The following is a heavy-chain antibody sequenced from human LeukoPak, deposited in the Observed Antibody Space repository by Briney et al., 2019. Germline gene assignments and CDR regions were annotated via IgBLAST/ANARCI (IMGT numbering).Heavy chain of an antibody. D-gene: IGHD2-2*01. Sequence: SETLSLTCTVSSGSISTSNYYWGWVRQPPGKALEWIRSIYYSGSTYYNPSLKSRVTISVDTSKKQFSLKLSSVTAADTAVYYCASRGYCSSTSCYHYYYYYMDVWGKGTTVTVSS. V-gene: IGHV4-39*07. CDR1: SGSISTSNYY. CDR3: ASRGYCSSTSCYHYYYYYMDV. CDR2: IYYSGST. J-gene: IGHJ6*03.